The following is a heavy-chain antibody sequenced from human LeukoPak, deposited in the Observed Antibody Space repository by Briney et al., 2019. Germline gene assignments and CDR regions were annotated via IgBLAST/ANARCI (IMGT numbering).Heavy chain of an antibody. Sequence: PSETLSLTCTVSGGSISSSSYYWGWIRQPPGKGLEWIGSIYYSGSTNYNPSLKSRVTISVDTSKNQFSLKLSSVTAADTAVYYCARRGSYSSSSKTWGQGTLVTVSS. CDR3: ARRGSYSSSSKT. J-gene: IGHJ5*02. CDR2: IYYSGST. CDR1: GGSISSSSYY. D-gene: IGHD1-26*01. V-gene: IGHV4-39*07.